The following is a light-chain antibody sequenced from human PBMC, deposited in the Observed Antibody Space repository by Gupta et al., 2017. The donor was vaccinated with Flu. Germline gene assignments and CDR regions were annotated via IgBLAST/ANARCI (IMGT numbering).Light chain of an antibody. CDR2: DAS. CDR1: QNVNNY. Sequence: RATLSCRASQNVNNYLAWYQQKPGQAPRLLIYDASIRATGIPARFSGSGSGTDFTLTISSLEPEDFAVYYCQQRNNWPPGSTFGGGTKVEIK. CDR3: QQRNNWPPGST. J-gene: IGKJ4*01. V-gene: IGKV3-11*01.